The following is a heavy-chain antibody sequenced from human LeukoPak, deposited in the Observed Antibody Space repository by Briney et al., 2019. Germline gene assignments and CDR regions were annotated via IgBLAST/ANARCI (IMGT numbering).Heavy chain of an antibody. J-gene: IGHJ4*02. CDR3: ARGQRASPGYCSGGSCYEFDYYFDY. CDR2: ISSSGSTI. Sequence: RGSLRLSCAASGFTFSSYEMNWVRQAPGKGLEWVSYISSSGSTIYYADSVKGRFTISRDNAKNSLYLQMNSLRAEDTAVYYCARGQRASPGYCSGGSCYEFDYYFDYWGQGTLVTVSS. CDR1: GFTFSSYE. V-gene: IGHV3-48*03. D-gene: IGHD2-15*01.